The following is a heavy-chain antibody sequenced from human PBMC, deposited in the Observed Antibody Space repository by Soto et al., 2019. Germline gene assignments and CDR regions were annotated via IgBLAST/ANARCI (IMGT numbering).Heavy chain of an antibody. CDR2: ISWNSGSI. D-gene: IGHD5-12*01. CDR3: AKDGSEYSAYFDY. V-gene: IGHV3-9*01. Sequence: EVQLVESGGGLVQPGRSRRLSCAASGFTFDDYAMHWVRQAPGKGLEWVSGISWNSGSIGYADSVKGRFTISRDNAKNSLYLQMNSLRAEDTALYYCAKDGSEYSAYFDYWGQGTLVTVSS. J-gene: IGHJ4*02. CDR1: GFTFDDYA.